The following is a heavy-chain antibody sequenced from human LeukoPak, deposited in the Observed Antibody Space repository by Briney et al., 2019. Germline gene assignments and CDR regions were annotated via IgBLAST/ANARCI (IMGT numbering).Heavy chain of an antibody. J-gene: IGHJ4*02. V-gene: IGHV1-69*06. CDR3: ASSARYCGGDCYSYYFDY. CDR1: GGTFSSYA. D-gene: IGHD2-21*02. Sequence: SVKVSCKASGGTFSSYAISWVRQAPGQGLEWMGLIIPIFGTANYAQKFQGRVTITADKSTSTAYMELSSLRSEDTAVYYCASSARYCGGDCYSYYFDYWGREPWSPSPQ. CDR2: IIPIFGTA.